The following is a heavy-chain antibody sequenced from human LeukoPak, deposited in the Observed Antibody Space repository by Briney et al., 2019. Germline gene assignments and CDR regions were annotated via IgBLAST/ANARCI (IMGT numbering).Heavy chain of an antibody. Sequence: GGSLRLSCAASGFTVSSNYMSWVRQAPGKGVEWVSVIYSGGSTYYADSVKGRVTISRDTSKNTLYLQMNSLRPEDTAVYYCARDFFTMVRGVHYMDVWGKGTTVTVSS. D-gene: IGHD3-10*01. J-gene: IGHJ6*03. CDR1: GFTVSSNY. CDR3: ARDFFTMVRGVHYMDV. V-gene: IGHV3-66*02. CDR2: IYSGGST.